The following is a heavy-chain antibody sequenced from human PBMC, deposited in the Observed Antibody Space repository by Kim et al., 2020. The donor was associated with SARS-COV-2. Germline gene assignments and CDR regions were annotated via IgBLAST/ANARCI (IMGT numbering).Heavy chain of an antibody. V-gene: IGHV3-30*18. CDR3: AKDISADY. CDR1: GFTFRSYG. J-gene: IGHJ4*02. Sequence: GGSLRLSCAASGFTFRSYGMHWVRQAPGKGLEWVAVISYDGSNKYYADSVKGRFTISRDNSKNTLYLQMNSLRAEDTAVYYCAKDISADYWGQGTLVTVSS. CDR2: ISYDGSNK.